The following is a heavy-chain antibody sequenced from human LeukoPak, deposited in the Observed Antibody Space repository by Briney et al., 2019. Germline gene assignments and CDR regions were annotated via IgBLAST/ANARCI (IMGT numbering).Heavy chain of an antibody. CDR3: ARGRLDYYMDV. J-gene: IGHJ6*03. V-gene: IGHV4-34*01. CDR2: IHHTGAT. D-gene: IGHD3-9*01. CDR1: GGSLSGYF. Sequence: SETLSLTCAVYGGSLSGYFWSWIRQPPGKGLEWIGEIHHTGATNYKPSLKSRVSISLDMSKNQLSLEMRSVTAADTAVYYCARGRLDYYMDVWGQGTTVTVSS.